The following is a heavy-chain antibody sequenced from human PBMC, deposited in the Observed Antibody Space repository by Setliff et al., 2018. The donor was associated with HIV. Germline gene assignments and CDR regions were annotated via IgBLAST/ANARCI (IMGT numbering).Heavy chain of an antibody. CDR3: ARGGAVSADFDS. D-gene: IGHD3-16*01. CDR2: IYTSGST. V-gene: IGHV4-4*07. CDR1: GGSISSYY. Sequence: PSETLSLTCTVSGGSISSYYWGWIRQPAGKGLEWIGRIYTSGSTNYNPSPKSRVTISVDTSKEQFSLSLNSVTAADTAVYFCARGGAVSADFDSWGQGTLVTVSS. J-gene: IGHJ5*01.